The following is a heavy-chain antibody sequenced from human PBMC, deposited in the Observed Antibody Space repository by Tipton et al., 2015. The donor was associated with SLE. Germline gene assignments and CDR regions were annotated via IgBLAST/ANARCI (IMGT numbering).Heavy chain of an antibody. CDR2: IKSKTDGGTT. CDR1: GFTFSNAW. V-gene: IGHV3-15*01. Sequence: SLRLSCAASGFTFSNAWMSWVRQAPGKGLEWVGRIKSKTDGGTTDYAAPAKGRFTISRDDSKNTLYLQMNSLKTEDTAVYYCTTDPGITMIPPFDYWGQGTLVTVSS. D-gene: IGHD3-22*01. CDR3: TTDPGITMIPPFDY. J-gene: IGHJ4*02.